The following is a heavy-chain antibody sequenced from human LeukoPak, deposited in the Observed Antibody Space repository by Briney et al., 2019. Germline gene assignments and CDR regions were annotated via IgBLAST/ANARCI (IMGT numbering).Heavy chain of an antibody. J-gene: IGHJ4*02. D-gene: IGHD5-18*01. CDR2: ISAYNGNT. Sequence: ASVKVSCKASGYTFTSFGISWVRQAPGQGLEWMGWISAYNGNTNYAQKIQGRVTMTTDTSTSTAYMELRSLRSDDTAVYYCARDLGVDTTMIFFDFWGQGTLVTVSS. CDR1: GYTFTSFG. CDR3: ARDLGVDTTMIFFDF. V-gene: IGHV1-18*01.